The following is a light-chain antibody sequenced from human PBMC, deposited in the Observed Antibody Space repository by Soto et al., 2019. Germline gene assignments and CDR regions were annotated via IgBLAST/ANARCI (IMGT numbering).Light chain of an antibody. J-gene: IGLJ2*01. CDR1: DIRFKS. CDR3: QVWVGPSERI. V-gene: IGLV3-21*02. Sequence: SYELTQPPSVSVAPGQTARITCGGNDIRFKSVHWYQQKSGQAPVLVVYNDRDRPSGIPERFSGSNSGNTATLTISGAEAGDEADYYCQVWVGPSERIFGGGTKLTVL. CDR2: NDR.